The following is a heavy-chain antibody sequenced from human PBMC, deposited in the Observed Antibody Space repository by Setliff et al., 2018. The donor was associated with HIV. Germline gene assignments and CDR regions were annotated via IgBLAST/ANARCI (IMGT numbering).Heavy chain of an antibody. Sequence: ASVKVSCKLSGYTLTELSMHWVRQAPGEGLEWMGGFDPEDGETIYAEKFQGRVTMTEYTATDTAYMELSSLRSDDTAMYYCARKYTGGPLDYWGQGTLVTSPQ. J-gene: IGHJ4*02. D-gene: IGHD6-19*01. V-gene: IGHV1-24*01. CDR3: ARKYTGGPLDY. CDR1: GYTLTELS. CDR2: FDPEDGET.